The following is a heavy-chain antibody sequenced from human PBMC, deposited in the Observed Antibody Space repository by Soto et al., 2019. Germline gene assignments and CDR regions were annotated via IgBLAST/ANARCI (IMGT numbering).Heavy chain of an antibody. V-gene: IGHV3-30-3*01. J-gene: IGHJ3*02. CDR3: VRGPSHGAFDI. CDR1: GSTFSSYD. Sequence: QVQLVESGGDVVQPGRSLRLSCAASGSTFSSYDIHWVRQAPGKGLEWVAHISPNGNNAFYADSVKGRFTISRDNARNTVYLKVNILRPEDAAVFHCVRGPSHGAFDIWGQGTLVTVSS. CDR2: ISPNGNNA.